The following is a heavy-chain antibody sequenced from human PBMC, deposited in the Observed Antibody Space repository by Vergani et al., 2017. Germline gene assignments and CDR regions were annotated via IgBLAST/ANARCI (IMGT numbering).Heavy chain of an antibody. CDR2: IYYSGST. CDR1: GGSISSYY. D-gene: IGHD6-13*01. V-gene: IGHV4-59*08. J-gene: IGHJ6*03. Sequence: QVQLQESGPGLVKPSETLSLTCTVSGGSISSYYWSWIRQPPGKGLEWIGYIYYSGSTNYNPSLKSRVTISVDTSKNQFSLKLSSVTAADTAVYYCARHIAARSYYYDYYMDVWGKGP. CDR3: ARHIAARSYYYDYYMDV.